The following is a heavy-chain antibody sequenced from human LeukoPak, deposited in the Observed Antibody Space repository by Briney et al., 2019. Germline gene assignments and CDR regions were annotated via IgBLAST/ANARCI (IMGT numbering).Heavy chain of an antibody. CDR3: AKEIDSSGWYEGVGSWFDP. CDR1: GFTFSSYA. J-gene: IGHJ5*02. D-gene: IGHD6-19*01. CDR2: ISGSGGST. V-gene: IGHV3-23*01. Sequence: GGSLRLSCAASGFTFSSYAMSWVRQAPGKGLEWVSAISGSGGSTYYADSVKGRFTISRDNSKNTLYLQMNSLRAEDTAVYYCAKEIDSSGWYEGVGSWFDPWGQGTLVTVSS.